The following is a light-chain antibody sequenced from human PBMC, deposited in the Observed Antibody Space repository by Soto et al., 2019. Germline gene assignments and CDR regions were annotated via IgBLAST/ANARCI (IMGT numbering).Light chain of an antibody. Sequence: DIQMTQSPSTLSASAGDRVTITCRASQSISSWLSWYQQKPGKATKLLIYDASSVESGVPSRFSGSGSGTVFTLTSSSQQPDDFATYYCQQYNSYWTFGQGTKVEIK. CDR1: QSISSW. V-gene: IGKV1-5*01. J-gene: IGKJ1*01. CDR3: QQYNSYWT. CDR2: DAS.